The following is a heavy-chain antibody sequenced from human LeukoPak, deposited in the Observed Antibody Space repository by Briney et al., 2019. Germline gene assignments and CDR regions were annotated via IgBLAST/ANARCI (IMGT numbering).Heavy chain of an antibody. D-gene: IGHD3-16*02. V-gene: IGHV4-34*01. J-gene: IGHJ4*02. Sequence: SETLSLTCGVYGGSFSAYYWSWIRQPPGKGLEWIGDINHSGSTKYNPSLMSRVAISVDSSKNQFSLKLSSVTAADTAVYYCASFSLRYYFDYWGQGTLVTVSS. CDR1: GGSFSAYY. CDR2: INHSGST. CDR3: ASFSLRYYFDY.